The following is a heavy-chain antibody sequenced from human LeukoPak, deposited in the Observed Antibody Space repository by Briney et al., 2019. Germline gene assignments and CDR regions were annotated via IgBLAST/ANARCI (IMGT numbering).Heavy chain of an antibody. CDR3: ARGALTDNPDYFDY. D-gene: IGHD1-14*01. V-gene: IGHV1-18*01. CDR1: GYTFTNYH. Sequence: ASVKVSCKPSGYTFTNYHVTWVRQAPGQGLEWVGWIYPNNGNTKSAQNFQGRVTMTTDTSTSTAYMQLGSLRFDDTAVYYCARGALTDNPDYFDYWGQGTLVTVSS. CDR2: IYPNNGNT. J-gene: IGHJ4*02.